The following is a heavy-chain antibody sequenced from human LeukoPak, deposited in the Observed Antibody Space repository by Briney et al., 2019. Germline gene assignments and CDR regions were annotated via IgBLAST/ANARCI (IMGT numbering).Heavy chain of an antibody. D-gene: IGHD2-8*02. CDR2: VHVTGRT. CDR1: GASISSGNYY. CDR3: ARGHTGQNWFDP. J-gene: IGHJ5*02. V-gene: IGHV4-61*02. Sequence: KPSQTLSLTCTVSGASISSGNYYWSWIRQTAGKGLEWIGRVHVTGRTDYNPSLKSRVTVSLDTAKNQYSLQLSSGSAADTAIYYCARGHTGQNWFDPWGQGTLVTVSS.